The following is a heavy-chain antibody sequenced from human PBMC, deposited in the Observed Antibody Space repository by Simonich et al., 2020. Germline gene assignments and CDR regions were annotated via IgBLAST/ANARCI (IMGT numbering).Heavy chain of an antibody. CDR2: ISSSSSYI. J-gene: IGHJ4*02. V-gene: IGHV3-21*01. D-gene: IGHD1-1*01. CDR3: ARANERDY. CDR1: GFTFSSYS. Sequence: EVQLVESGGGLVKPGGSLRLSCEASGFTFSSYSMNWVRPAPGKGLECVSSISSSSSYIYYADSVKGRFTISRDNAKNSLYLQMNSLRAEDTAVYYCARANERDYWGQGTLVTVSS.